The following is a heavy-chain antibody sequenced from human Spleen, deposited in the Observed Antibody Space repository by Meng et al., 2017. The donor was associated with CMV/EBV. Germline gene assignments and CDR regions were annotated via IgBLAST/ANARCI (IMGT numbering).Heavy chain of an antibody. D-gene: IGHD6-19*01. V-gene: IGHV3-7*01. CDR2: INQDGSEK. Sequence: GESLKISCAASGFSFSNYWMTWVRQAPGKGLEWVANINQDGSEKYFVDAVKGRFTISRDNAENSLYLQMSSLRAEDTAVYYCARDTPGSSGWYGSAFDIWGQGTMVTVSS. CDR1: GFSFSNYW. CDR3: ARDTPGSSGWYGSAFDI. J-gene: IGHJ3*02.